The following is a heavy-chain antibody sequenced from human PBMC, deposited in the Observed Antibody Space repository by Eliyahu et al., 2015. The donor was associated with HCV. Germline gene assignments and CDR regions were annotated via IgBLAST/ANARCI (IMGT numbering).Heavy chain of an antibody. J-gene: IGHJ4*02. V-gene: IGHV3-74*01. CDR3: LCIGSSR. CDR2: INRDGSTT. Sequence: EVQLVESGGGLVQPGGSLRLSCVASGFTFSSXWMNWVRQDPGKGLEWVAHINRDGSTTNYADSVKGRFTVSRDNTKSTLYLQMNSLRAEDTAVYYCLCIGSSRWGQGTPVTVSS. D-gene: IGHD2-8*01. CDR1: GFTFSSXW.